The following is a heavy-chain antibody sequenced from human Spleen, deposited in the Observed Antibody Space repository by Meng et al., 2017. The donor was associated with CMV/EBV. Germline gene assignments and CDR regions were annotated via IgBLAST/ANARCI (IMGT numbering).Heavy chain of an antibody. Sequence: ESLKISCAASGFTFSSYAMSWVRQAPGKGLEWVSAISGSGGSTYYADSVKGRFTISRDNSKNTLYLQMNSLRAEDTAVYYCAKSRLAAAYYYGMDVWGQGTTVTVSS. CDR2: ISGSGGST. J-gene: IGHJ6*02. CDR3: AKSRLAAAYYYGMDV. CDR1: GFTFSSYA. D-gene: IGHD6-13*01. V-gene: IGHV3-23*01.